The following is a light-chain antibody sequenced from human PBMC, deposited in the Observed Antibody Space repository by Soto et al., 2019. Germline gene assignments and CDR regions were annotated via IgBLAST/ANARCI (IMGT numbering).Light chain of an antibody. J-gene: IGKJ1*01. Sequence: DIVMTQSPDSLAVSLGERATINCKSSQSVLFASKNYLAWYQQKPGQAPRLLIYWASTRESRVPDRFSGSGSGTDFTLIISSLQAEDVAVYFCQQSHSPPLTFGQGTQVEIK. CDR1: QSVLFASKNY. CDR2: WAS. V-gene: IGKV4-1*01. CDR3: QQSHSPPLT.